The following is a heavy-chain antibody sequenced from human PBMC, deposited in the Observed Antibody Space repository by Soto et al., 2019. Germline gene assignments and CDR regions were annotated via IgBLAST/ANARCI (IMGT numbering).Heavy chain of an antibody. D-gene: IGHD2-15*01. CDR3: ARDPAVVSPYYYYYGMDV. V-gene: IGHV3-30-3*01. CDR1: GFTFSSYA. Sequence: QGQLVESGGGVVQPGRSLRLSCAASGFTFSSYAMHWVRQAPGKGLEWVAVISYDGSNKYYADSVKGRFTISRDNSKNTLYLQMNSLRAEDTAVYYCARDPAVVSPYYYYYGMDVWGQGTTVTVSS. J-gene: IGHJ6*02. CDR2: ISYDGSNK.